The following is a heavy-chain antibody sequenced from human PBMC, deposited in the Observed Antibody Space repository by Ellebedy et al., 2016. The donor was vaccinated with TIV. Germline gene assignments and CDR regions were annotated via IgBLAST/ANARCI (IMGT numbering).Heavy chain of an antibody. CDR2: ISGSGTAT. CDR3: AKVGGQLWLGIGWFDP. J-gene: IGHJ5*02. D-gene: IGHD5-18*01. CDR1: GLTFSTYA. V-gene: IGHV3-23*01. Sequence: PGGSLRLSCAASGLTFSTYAMTSVRQALGKGLAWVSTISGSGTATYYADSVKGRFTITRDKSKDTLYLQMNSLRDEDTAVYYCAKVGGQLWLGIGWFDPWGQGTLVTVSS.